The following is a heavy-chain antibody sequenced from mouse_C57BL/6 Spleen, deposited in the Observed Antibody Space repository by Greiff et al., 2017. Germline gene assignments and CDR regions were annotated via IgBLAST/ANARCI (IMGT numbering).Heavy chain of an antibody. CDR1: GYAFSSSW. Sequence: VQLVESGPELVKPGASVKISCKASGYAFSSSWMNWVKQRPGKGLEWIGRIYPGDGDTNYNGKFKGKATLTADKSSSTAYMQLSSLTSEDSAVYFCARWGPAGTFDYWGQGTTLTVSS. CDR2: IYPGDGDT. CDR3: ARWGPAGTFDY. D-gene: IGHD4-1*01. J-gene: IGHJ2*01. V-gene: IGHV1-82*01.